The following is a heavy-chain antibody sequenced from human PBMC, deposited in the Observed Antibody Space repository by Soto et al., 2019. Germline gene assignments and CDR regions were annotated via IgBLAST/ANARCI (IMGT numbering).Heavy chain of an antibody. Sequence: QITLKESGPTLVSPTQTLTLTCTFSGFSFTATGVAVAWIRQPPGKALEWVALIHWDNEKWYSPSLNNRLTITNDTSKNQVVLRLSDMGHVDTATYYCAGGWFQFDSGGQGMVVTVSS. V-gene: IGHV2-5*02. CDR1: GFSFTATGVA. D-gene: IGHD6-19*01. CDR3: AGGWFQFDS. CDR2: IHWDNEK. J-gene: IGHJ4*02.